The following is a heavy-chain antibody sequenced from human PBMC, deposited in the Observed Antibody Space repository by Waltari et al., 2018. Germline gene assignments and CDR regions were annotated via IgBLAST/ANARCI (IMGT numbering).Heavy chain of an antibody. CDR2: ISYDGSNK. CDR1: GFTFSSYG. Sequence: QVQLVESGGGVVQPGRSLRLSCAPSGFTFSSYGMHWVRQAPGKGLEWVAVISYDGSNKYYADSVKGRFTISRDNSKNTLYLQMNSLRAEDTAVYYCAKYNRVGQQWGDYWGQGTLVTVSS. D-gene: IGHD6-19*01. J-gene: IGHJ4*02. V-gene: IGHV3-30*18. CDR3: AKYNRVGQQWGDY.